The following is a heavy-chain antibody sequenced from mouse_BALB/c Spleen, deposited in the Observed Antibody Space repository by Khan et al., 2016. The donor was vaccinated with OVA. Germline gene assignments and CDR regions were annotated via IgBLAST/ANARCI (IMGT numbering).Heavy chain of an antibody. CDR2: ISYDGSN. CDR1: GYSITSGYY. J-gene: IGHJ2*01. Sequence: EVQLQESGPGLVKPSQSLSLTCSVTGYSITSGYYWNWIRQFPGNKLEWMGYISYDGSNNYNPSLKNRISITRDTSKNQFFLKLNSVTTEDTATLYCAGYGNPDYVDYWGQGTTLTVCS. D-gene: IGHD2-1*01. V-gene: IGHV3-6*02. CDR3: AGYGNPDYVDY.